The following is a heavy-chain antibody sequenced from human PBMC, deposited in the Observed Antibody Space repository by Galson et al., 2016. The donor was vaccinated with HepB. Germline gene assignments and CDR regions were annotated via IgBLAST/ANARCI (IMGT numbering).Heavy chain of an antibody. CDR3: AREFGT. D-gene: IGHD3-10*01. V-gene: IGHV4-61*02. CDR1: GDSIISSRYYY. Sequence: TLSLTCTVSGDSIISSRYYYWTWIRQPVGRELEWIGLIYNSGSTNYNPSLKSRVTISLDTPKNQFSLKLSSVTAADTAVYYRAREFGTWGQGTLVTVSS. J-gene: IGHJ5*02. CDR2: IYNSGST.